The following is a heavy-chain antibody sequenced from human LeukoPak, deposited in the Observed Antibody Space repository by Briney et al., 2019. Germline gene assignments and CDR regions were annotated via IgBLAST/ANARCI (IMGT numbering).Heavy chain of an antibody. CDR3: ARPHNVMSMVSGWFDP. V-gene: IGHV1-2*02. D-gene: IGHD3-10*01. CDR2: INPNSGGT. CDR1: GGTFSSYA. J-gene: IGHJ5*02. Sequence: ASVKVSCKASGGTFSSYAISWVRQAPGQGLEWMGWINPNSGGTNYAQKFQGRVTMTRDTSISTAYMELSRLRSDDTAVYYCARPHNVMSMVSGWFDPWGQGTLVTVSS.